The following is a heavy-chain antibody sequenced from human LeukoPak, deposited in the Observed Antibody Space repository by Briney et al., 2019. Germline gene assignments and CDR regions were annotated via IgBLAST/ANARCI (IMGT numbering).Heavy chain of an antibody. V-gene: IGHV3-23*01. J-gene: IGHJ4*02. D-gene: IGHD3-22*01. CDR3: AKRGVVIRVILVGFHKEAYYFDS. Sequence: GGSLRLSCAVSGITVSNYGMSWVRQPPGKGLEWVAGISDSGGGTNHADSVKGRFTISRDNPKNTLYLQMNSLRAEDTAVYFCAKRGVVIRVILVGFHKEAYYFDSWGQGALVTVSS. CDR2: ISDSGGGT. CDR1: GITVSNYG.